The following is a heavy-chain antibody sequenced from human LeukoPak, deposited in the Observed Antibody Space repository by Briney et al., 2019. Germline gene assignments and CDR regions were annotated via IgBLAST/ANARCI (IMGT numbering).Heavy chain of an antibody. Sequence: PGGSLRLSCAASGFTFSSYGMSWVRQAPGKGLEWVSAISGSGGSTYYADSVKGRFTISRDNSKNTLYLQMNSLKTEDTAVYYCTTETQLGYWGQGTLVTVSS. D-gene: IGHD1-1*01. CDR3: TTETQLGY. V-gene: IGHV3-23*01. CDR2: ISGSGGST. J-gene: IGHJ4*02. CDR1: GFTFSSYG.